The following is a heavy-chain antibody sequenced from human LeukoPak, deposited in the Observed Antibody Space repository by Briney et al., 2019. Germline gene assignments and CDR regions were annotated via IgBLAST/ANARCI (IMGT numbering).Heavy chain of an antibody. V-gene: IGHV3-21*01. J-gene: IGHJ4*02. Sequence: PGRSLRLSCAASGFTFSSYGMHWVRQAPGKGLEWVSSISSSSSYIYYADSVKGRFTISRDNAKNSMYLQMNSLRAEDTAVYYCARGRSYDSRATNGYWGQGTLVTVSS. CDR2: ISSSSSYI. CDR3: ARGRSYDSRATNGY. CDR1: GFTFSSYG. D-gene: IGHD3-22*01.